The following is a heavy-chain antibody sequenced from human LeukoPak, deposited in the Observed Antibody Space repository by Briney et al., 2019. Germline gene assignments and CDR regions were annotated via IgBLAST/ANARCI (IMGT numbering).Heavy chain of an antibody. CDR2: ISSSSYI. D-gene: IGHD2-15*01. Sequence: GWSLRLSCAASGFTFSSYSMNWVRQAPGKGLEWVLSISSSSYIYYADSVKGRFTISRDNAKNSLYRQMNSLRAEDTAVYYCARGGSLYYFDYWGQGTLVTVSS. V-gene: IGHV3-21*01. J-gene: IGHJ4*02. CDR3: ARGGSLYYFDY. CDR1: GFTFSSYS.